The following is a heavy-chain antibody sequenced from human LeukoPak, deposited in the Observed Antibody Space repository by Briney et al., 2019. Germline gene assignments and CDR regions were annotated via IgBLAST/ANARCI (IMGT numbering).Heavy chain of an antibody. CDR3: ARGADSSGYYSSWYFDL. D-gene: IGHD3-22*01. CDR1: GGSISSYY. V-gene: IGHV4-59*01. CDR2: IYYSGST. J-gene: IGHJ2*01. Sequence: PSETLSLTCTVSGGSISSYYWSWTRQPPGKGLEWIGYIYYSGSTNYNPSLKSRVTISVDTSKNQFSLKLSSVTAADTAVYYCARGADSSGYYSSWYFDLWGRGTLVTVSS.